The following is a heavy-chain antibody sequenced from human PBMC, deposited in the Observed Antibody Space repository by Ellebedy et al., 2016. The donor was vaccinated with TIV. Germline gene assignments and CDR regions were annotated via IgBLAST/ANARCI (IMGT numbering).Heavy chain of an antibody. CDR3: VKGVREFWSGVTIDY. J-gene: IGHJ4*02. CDR2: ISDDGNSA. CDR1: GFTFDSYA. V-gene: IGHV3-64*03. Sequence: GESLKISCVASGFTFDSYAMHWVRHASGKGLESLSGISDDGNSAYHADSVRGRFIISRDNSKNTVYLQMNSLRVEDTGVYYCVKGVREFWSGVTIDYWGQGTLVTVSS. D-gene: IGHD3-3*01.